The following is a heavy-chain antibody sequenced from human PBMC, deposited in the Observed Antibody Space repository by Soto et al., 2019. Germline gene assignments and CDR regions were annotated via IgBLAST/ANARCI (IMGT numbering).Heavy chain of an antibody. CDR1: GGSISSGDYY. J-gene: IGHJ4*02. V-gene: IGHV4-30-4*01. CDR3: ARSSMIVVVFDY. Sequence: SETLSLTCTVSGGSISSGDYYWSWIRQPPGKGLEWIGYIYYSGSTYYNPSLKSRVTISVDTSKNQFSLKLSSVTAADTAVYYCARSSMIVVVFDYWGQGTLVTVSS. CDR2: IYYSGST. D-gene: IGHD3-22*01.